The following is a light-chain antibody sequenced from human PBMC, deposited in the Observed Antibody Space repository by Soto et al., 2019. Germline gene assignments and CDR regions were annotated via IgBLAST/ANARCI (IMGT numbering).Light chain of an antibody. V-gene: IGKV3-11*01. J-gene: IGKJ4*01. CDR2: DAS. CDR1: QSVGSS. Sequence: EIVLTQSPDTLSLSPGGRATLSCRASQSVGSSLAWYQQKPGQAPRLLIYDASNRPTGIPARFSGSGSGTNFTLAISSLEPEDFAVDFCQQRSRSLTSGGGTKVDIK. CDR3: QQRSRSLT.